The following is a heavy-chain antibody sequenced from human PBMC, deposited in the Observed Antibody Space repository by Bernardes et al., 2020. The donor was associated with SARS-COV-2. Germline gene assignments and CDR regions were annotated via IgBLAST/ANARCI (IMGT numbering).Heavy chain of an antibody. Sequence: SETLSLTCVVSGGSFSGYYWGWIRQSPGKGLEWIGDVNHSGTPNYNPSPKSRLTISVDTSKNQFSLRLNSVTAADTAMYYCARYYYGSGSDRFDPWGLGTLVTVSS. J-gene: IGHJ5*02. CDR1: GGSFSGYY. V-gene: IGHV4-34*01. D-gene: IGHD3-10*01. CDR3: ARYYYGSGSDRFDP. CDR2: VNHSGTP.